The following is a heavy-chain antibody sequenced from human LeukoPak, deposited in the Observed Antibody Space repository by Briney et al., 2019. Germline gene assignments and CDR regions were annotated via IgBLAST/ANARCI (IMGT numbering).Heavy chain of an antibody. CDR1: GGSISSSSYY. CDR3: ARDQPASVAATGLDY. D-gene: IGHD6-19*01. Sequence: PSETLSLTCTVSGGSISSSSYYWGWIRQPPGKGLEWIGSIYYSGSTYYNPSLKSRVTISVDTSKNQFSLKLSSVTAADTAVYYCARDQPASVAATGLDYWGQGTLVTVSS. CDR2: IYYSGST. J-gene: IGHJ4*02. V-gene: IGHV4-39*07.